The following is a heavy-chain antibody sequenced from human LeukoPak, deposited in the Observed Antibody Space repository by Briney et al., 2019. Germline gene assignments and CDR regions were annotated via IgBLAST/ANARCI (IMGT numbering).Heavy chain of an antibody. V-gene: IGHV1-69*04. CDR1: GGTFSSYA. J-gene: IGHJ5*02. D-gene: IGHD5-12*01. Sequence: GASVKVSCKASGGTFSSYAISWVRQAPGQGLEWMGRIIPILGIANYAQKFQGRVTITADKSTSTAYMELSSLRSEDTAVYYCAREYGYSGYGCFDPWGQGTLVTVSS. CDR3: AREYGYSGYGCFDP. CDR2: IIPILGIA.